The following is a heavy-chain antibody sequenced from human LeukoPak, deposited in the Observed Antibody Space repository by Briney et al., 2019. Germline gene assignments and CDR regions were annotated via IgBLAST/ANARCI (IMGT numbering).Heavy chain of an antibody. V-gene: IGHV1-18*01. J-gene: IGHJ4*02. D-gene: IGHD2-15*01. CDR1: GYTFSTYG. Sequence: GASVKVSCKASGYTFSTYGFTWVRQAPGQGLEWMGYIGNYYGNTKYAQKVQGRVTMTTDTSTSTAYMELTSLTSDDTAVYYCARGGEYCSRGSCYFDYWGQGTLVTVSS. CDR3: ARGGEYCSRGSCYFDY. CDR2: IGNYYGNT.